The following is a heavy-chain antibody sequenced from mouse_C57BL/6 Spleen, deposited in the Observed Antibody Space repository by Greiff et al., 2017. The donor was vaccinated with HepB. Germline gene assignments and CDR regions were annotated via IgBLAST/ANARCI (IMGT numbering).Heavy chain of an antibody. Sequence: VQLQQSGAELVRPGTSVKVSCKASGYAFTNYLIEWVKQRPGQGLEWIGVINPGSGGTNYNEKFKGKATLTADKSSSTAYMQLSSLTSADSAVYFCARPYYGSSNWYFDVWGTGTTVTVSS. V-gene: IGHV1-54*01. D-gene: IGHD1-1*01. CDR3: ARPYYGSSNWYFDV. CDR1: GYAFTNYL. CDR2: INPGSGGT. J-gene: IGHJ1*03.